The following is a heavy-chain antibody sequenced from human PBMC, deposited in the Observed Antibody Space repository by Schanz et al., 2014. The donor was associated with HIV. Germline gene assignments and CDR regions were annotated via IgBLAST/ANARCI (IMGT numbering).Heavy chain of an antibody. Sequence: QVHLLQSGPEVKKPGASVKVSCKASGYTFTSYDINWVRQATGQGLEWMGWMNPNSGNTGYAQKFQGRVTMTRNTSITTAYMELSSLRSEDTAVYFCAKMDAAMGINWFDPWGQGTLVTVSS. CDR1: GYTFTSYD. V-gene: IGHV1-8*01. CDR2: MNPNSGNT. D-gene: IGHD5-18*01. J-gene: IGHJ5*02. CDR3: AKMDAAMGINWFDP.